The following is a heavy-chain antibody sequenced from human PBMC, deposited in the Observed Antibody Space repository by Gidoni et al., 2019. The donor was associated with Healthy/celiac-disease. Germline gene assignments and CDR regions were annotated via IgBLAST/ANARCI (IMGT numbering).Heavy chain of an antibody. Sequence: QVQLQQWGAGLLKPSETLSLTCAVYGGSFSGYYWSWIRQPPGKGLEWMGKINHSGSTNYNPSLKSRVTISVDTSKNQFSLKLSSVTAADTAVYYCARGKPYCSSTSCAETNIVVVVAATGFDYWGQGTLVTVSS. J-gene: IGHJ4*02. V-gene: IGHV4-34*01. CDR3: ARGKPYCSSTSCAETNIVVVVAATGFDY. CDR1: GGSFSGYY. D-gene: IGHD2-15*01. CDR2: INHSGST.